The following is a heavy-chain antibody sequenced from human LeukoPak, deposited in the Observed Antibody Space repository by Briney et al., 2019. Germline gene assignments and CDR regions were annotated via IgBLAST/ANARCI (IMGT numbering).Heavy chain of an antibody. D-gene: IGHD3-3*01. CDR2: ISGSGGST. CDR3: AKFSFGVVTHLDY. CDR1: GFTFSSYA. V-gene: IGHV3-23*01. Sequence: PGGSLRLSCAASGFTFSSYAMSWVRQAPGKGLEWVSSISGSGGSTYYADSVKGRFTISRDNSKNTLYLQMNSLRAEDTAVYYCAKFSFGVVTHLDYWGQGTLVTVSS. J-gene: IGHJ4*02.